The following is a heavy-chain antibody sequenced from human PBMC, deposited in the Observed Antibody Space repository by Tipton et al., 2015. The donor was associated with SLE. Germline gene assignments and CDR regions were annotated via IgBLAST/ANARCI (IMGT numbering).Heavy chain of an antibody. CDR2: ISGSGGST. V-gene: IGHV3-23*01. D-gene: IGHD3-22*01. J-gene: IGHJ3*02. CDR1: GFMFSSYA. Sequence: SLRLSCAASGFMFSSYAMNWVRQAPGKGLEWVSGISGSGGSTYYADSVKGRFTISRDNSKNTLYLQMNSLRAEDTAVYYCAREVVYYDSSGHSQEDVFDIWGQGTLVTVSS. CDR3: AREVVYYDSSGHSQEDVFDI.